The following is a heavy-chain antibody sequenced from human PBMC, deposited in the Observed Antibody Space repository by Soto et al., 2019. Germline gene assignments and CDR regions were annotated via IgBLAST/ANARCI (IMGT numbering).Heavy chain of an antibody. D-gene: IGHD3-22*01. CDR1: GGSISSGDSY. CDR2: IYYSGST. V-gene: IGHV4-30-4*01. J-gene: IGHJ4*02. CDR3: TRTHYSDRSGTDY. Sequence: SETLSLTCTVSGGSISSGDSYWRWIRHPPGKGLEWIGYIYYSGSTYYNPSLKSRVTISLDTSKNQFSLNLSSVTAADTAVYYCTRTHYSDRSGTDYWGQGTLVTVSS.